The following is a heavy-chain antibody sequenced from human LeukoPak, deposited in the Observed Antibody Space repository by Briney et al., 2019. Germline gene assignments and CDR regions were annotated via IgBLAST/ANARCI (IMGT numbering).Heavy chain of an antibody. D-gene: IGHD1-1*01. CDR3: ARGHQLNYYYYMDV. J-gene: IGHJ6*03. CDR1: GFTFSSYW. CDR2: INTDGSST. Sequence: GGSLRLSCAASGFTFSSYWMHWVRQAPGKGLVWVSRINTDGSSTSYADSVKGRFTISRDNAKNTLYLQMNSLRAEDTAVYYCARGHQLNYYYYMDVWGKGTTVTVSS. V-gene: IGHV3-74*01.